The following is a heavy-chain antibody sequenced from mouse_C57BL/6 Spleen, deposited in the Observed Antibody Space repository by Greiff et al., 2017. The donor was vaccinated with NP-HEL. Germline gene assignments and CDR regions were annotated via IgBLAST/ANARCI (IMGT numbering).Heavy chain of an antibody. Sequence: QVQLKESGAELVRPGASVTLSCKASGYTFTDYEMHWVKQTPVHGLEWIGAIDPETGGTAYNQKFKGKAILTADKSSSTAYMELRSLTSEDSAVYYCTRWKFITTVVADYWGQGTTLTVSS. V-gene: IGHV1-15*01. D-gene: IGHD1-1*01. CDR3: TRWKFITTVVADY. CDR1: GYTFTDYE. J-gene: IGHJ2*01. CDR2: IDPETGGT.